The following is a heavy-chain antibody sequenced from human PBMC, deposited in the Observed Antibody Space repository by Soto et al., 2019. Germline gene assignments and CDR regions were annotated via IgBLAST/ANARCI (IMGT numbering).Heavy chain of an antibody. Sequence: SETLSLTCTVSGGSISSGGYYWSWIRQHPGKGLEWIGYIYYSGSTYYNPSLKSRVTISVDTSKNQFSLKLSSVTAADTAVYHCARGGSGYYNFSFPFDYWGQGTLVTVSS. CDR2: IYYSGST. CDR1: GGSISSGGYY. D-gene: IGHD3-22*01. CDR3: ARGGSGYYNFSFPFDY. V-gene: IGHV4-31*03. J-gene: IGHJ4*02.